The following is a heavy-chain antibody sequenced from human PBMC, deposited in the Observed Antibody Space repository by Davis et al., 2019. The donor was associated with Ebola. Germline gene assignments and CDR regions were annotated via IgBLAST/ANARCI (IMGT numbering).Heavy chain of an antibody. Sequence: PSETLSLTCAVSGYSISSGYYWGWIRQPPGKGLEWIGSIYHSGSTYYNPSLKSRLTISVDTSKNQFSLRLNSLTAADTAVYYCARNNSGIPFDSWGQGVLVIVSS. D-gene: IGHD3-10*01. CDR1: GYSISSGYY. V-gene: IGHV4-38-2*01. J-gene: IGHJ4*02. CDR3: ARNNSGIPFDS. CDR2: IYHSGST.